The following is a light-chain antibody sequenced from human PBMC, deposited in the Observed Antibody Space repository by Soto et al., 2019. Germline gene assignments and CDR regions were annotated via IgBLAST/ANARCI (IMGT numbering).Light chain of an antibody. CDR3: QQYGSSPWT. Sequence: EIVMTQSPATLSVSPGERATLSCRASQSISNNLAWYQQKPGQAPRLLIYGASNRATGIPDRFSGSGSGTDFTLTIRRLEPEDFAVYHCQQYGSSPWTFGQGTKVDIK. CDR2: GAS. CDR1: QSISNN. J-gene: IGKJ1*01. V-gene: IGKV3-20*01.